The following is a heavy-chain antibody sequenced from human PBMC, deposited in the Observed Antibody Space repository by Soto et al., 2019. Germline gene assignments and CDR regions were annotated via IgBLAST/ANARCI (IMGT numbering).Heavy chain of an antibody. V-gene: IGHV3-74*01. CDR3: ATVFDL. CDR2: IETDGGGT. J-gene: IGHJ5*02. Sequence: EVQLVESGGGLVQPGGSLRVACAASGFTFRSHWIHWVRHAPGKGLEWVSRIETDGGGTSYADSGKGPFTISTDNAKNTVYLQMNGLRAEDTAVYYCATVFDLWGQGTLVTVSS. CDR1: GFTFRSHW.